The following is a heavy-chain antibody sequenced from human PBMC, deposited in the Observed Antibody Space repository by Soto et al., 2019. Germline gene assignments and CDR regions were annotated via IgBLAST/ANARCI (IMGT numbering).Heavy chain of an antibody. CDR3: ARQWGPAIWSGSIGL. CDR2: VYKTGNT. Sequence: QLQLQLSGPGLVKPSETLSLICTVSDGSVSSATYYWAWIRQPPGKGLEYIGSVYKTGNTYYNPSLKSRVTMSIDTSNNQFFLKLTSVTAADTALYYCARQWGPAIWSGSIGLWDQGTLVTVSS. J-gene: IGHJ4*02. D-gene: IGHD3-3*01. CDR1: DGSVSSATYY. V-gene: IGHV4-39*01.